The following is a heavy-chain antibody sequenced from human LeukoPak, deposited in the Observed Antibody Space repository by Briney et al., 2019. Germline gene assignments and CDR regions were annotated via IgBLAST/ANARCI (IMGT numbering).Heavy chain of an antibody. V-gene: IGHV1-69*13. Sequence: SVKVSCKASGGTFSSYAISWVRQAPGQGLEWMGGIIPIFGTANYAQKFQGRVTITADESTSTAYMELSGLRSEDTAVYYCARPYCGYGIPYYYYMDVWGKGTTVTVSS. CDR3: ARPYCGYGIPYYYYMDV. CDR2: IIPIFGTA. D-gene: IGHD5-12*01. CDR1: GGTFSSYA. J-gene: IGHJ6*03.